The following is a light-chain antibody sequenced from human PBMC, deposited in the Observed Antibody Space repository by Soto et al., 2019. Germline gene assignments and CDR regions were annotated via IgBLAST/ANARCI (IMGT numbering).Light chain of an antibody. V-gene: IGLV1-40*01. CDR2: GNT. CDR1: SSNIGAGYD. J-gene: IGLJ2*01. CDR3: LSLDSSLSVV. Sequence: QSVLTQPPSVSGAPGQRVTISCTGSSSNIGAGYDVHWYQQLPGRAPKLLIYGNTNRPSGVPDRFSGSKSGTSASLAIPGLQAEEEADYYCLSLDSSLSVVFGGGTKLTAL.